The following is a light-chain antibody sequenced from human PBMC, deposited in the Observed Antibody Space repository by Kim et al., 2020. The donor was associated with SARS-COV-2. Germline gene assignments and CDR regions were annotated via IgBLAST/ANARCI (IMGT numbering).Light chain of an antibody. CDR1: SSDVGGYNY. CDR2: DVS. V-gene: IGLV2-14*04. Sequence: PGQSITISCTGTSSDVGGYNYVSWYQQHPGKAPKLMIYDVSKRPSGVSNRFSGSESGNTASLTISGLQAEDEADYYCSSYTSSSTSFGGGTQLTVL. J-gene: IGLJ2*01. CDR3: SSYTSSSTS.